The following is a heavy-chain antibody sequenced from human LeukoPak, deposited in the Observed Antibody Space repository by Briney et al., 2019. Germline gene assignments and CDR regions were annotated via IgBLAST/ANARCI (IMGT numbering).Heavy chain of an antibody. Sequence: PGRSLRLSCAASEFTFSNYGMHWVRQAPGKGLEWVALIWYDGSNKYYADSVQGRFIISRDNSKNTLYLQMNSLRAEDTAVYYCAREMGLNIVATFGYWGQGTLVTVSS. V-gene: IGHV3-33*01. D-gene: IGHD5-12*01. CDR3: AREMGLNIVATFGY. J-gene: IGHJ4*02. CDR2: IWYDGSNK. CDR1: EFTFSNYG.